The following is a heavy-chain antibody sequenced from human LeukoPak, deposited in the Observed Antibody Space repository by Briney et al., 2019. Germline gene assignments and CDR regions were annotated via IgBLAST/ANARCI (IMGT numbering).Heavy chain of an antibody. CDR3: TTDYGSSISSYYYYGMDV. D-gene: IGHD2-21*01. Sequence: KSGGSLRLSCAASGFTFSNAWMNWVRQAPGKGLEWVGRIKSKAYGGTIDYAAPVKGRYTISSDDSKNTLYLQMNSLKTEDTAVYYCTTDYGSSISSYYYYGMDVWGQGTTVTVSS. V-gene: IGHV3-15*07. CDR1: GFTFSNAW. J-gene: IGHJ6*02. CDR2: IKSKAYGGTI.